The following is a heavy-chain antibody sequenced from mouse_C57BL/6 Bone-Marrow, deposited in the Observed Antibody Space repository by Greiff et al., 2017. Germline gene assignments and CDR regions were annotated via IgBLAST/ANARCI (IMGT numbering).Heavy chain of an antibody. CDR1: GFNIKDDY. V-gene: IGHV14-4*01. J-gene: IGHJ4*01. CDR2: IDPENGDT. Sequence: EVQLVESGAELVRPGASVKLSCTASGFNIKDDYKHWVKQRPEQGLEWIGWIDPENGDTEYASKFQGKATITADTSSNTAYLQLSSLTSEDTAVYYCGYGNAMDYWGQGTSVTVSS. CDR3: GYGNAMDY. D-gene: IGHD1-1*01.